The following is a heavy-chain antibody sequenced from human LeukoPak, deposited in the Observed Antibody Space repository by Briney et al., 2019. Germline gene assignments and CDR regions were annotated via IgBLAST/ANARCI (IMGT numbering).Heavy chain of an antibody. V-gene: IGHV3-23*01. J-gene: IGHJ4*02. CDR1: GFTFSNAW. CDR2: ISGSGGGT. Sequence: GGSLRLSCAASGFTFSNAWMNWVRQAPGKGLEWVSGISGSGGGTYYADSVKGRFTISRDNSRNTLYLQMDSLRAEDTAVYYCAKSSRGWSVDYWGQGTRVTVSS. D-gene: IGHD6-19*01. CDR3: AKSSRGWSVDY.